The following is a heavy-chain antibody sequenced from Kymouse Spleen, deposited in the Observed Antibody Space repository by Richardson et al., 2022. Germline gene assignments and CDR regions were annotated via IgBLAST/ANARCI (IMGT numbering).Heavy chain of an antibody. CDR2: ISGSGGST. D-gene: IGHD6-19*01. V-gene: IGHV3-23*04. Sequence: EVQLVESGGGLVQPGGSLRLSCAASGFTFSSYAMSWVRQAPGKGLEWVSAISGSGGSTYYADSVKGRFTISRDNSKNTLYLQMNSLRAEDTAVYYCAKAPVAEDYYYYGMDVWGQGTTVTVSS. CDR3: AKAPVAEDYYYYGMDV. CDR1: GFTFSSYA. J-gene: IGHJ6*02.